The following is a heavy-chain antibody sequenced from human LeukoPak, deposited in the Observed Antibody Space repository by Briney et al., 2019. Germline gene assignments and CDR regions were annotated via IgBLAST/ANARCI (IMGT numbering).Heavy chain of an antibody. V-gene: IGHV3-9*01. D-gene: IGHD6-19*01. CDR2: ISWNSGSI. J-gene: IGHJ4*02. CDR3: ARKGYSSGWRFDY. CDR1: GFTFDDYA. Sequence: SGGSLRLSCAASGFTFDDYAMHWVRQAPGKGLEWVSGISWNSGSIVYADSVKGRFTISRDNAKNSLYLRMNSLRAEDTALYYCARKGYSSGWRFDYWGQGTLVTVSS.